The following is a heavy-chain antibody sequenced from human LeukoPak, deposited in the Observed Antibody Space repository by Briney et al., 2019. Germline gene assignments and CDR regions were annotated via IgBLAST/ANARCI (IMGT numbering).Heavy chain of an antibody. J-gene: IGHJ4*02. D-gene: IGHD6-19*01. V-gene: IGHV1-18*01. CDR3: ARDSSGIAVAGNFDY. Sequence: GASVKVSCKASGYTFTSYGISWVRQAPGQGLEWMGWISAYNGNTNYAQKLQGRVTMTTDTSTSTAYMELRSLRSDDTAVYYCARDSSGIAVAGNFDYWGQGTLVTVSS. CDR2: ISAYNGNT. CDR1: GYTFTSYG.